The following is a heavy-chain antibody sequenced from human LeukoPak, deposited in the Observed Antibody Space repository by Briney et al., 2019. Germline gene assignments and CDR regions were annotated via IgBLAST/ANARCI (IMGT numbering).Heavy chain of an antibody. CDR3: AELGITMIGGV. CDR2: ISSSGSTI. V-gene: IGHV3-48*04. Sequence: GGTLRLSCVGSGYTFTTYGMSWVRQAPGKGLEWVSYISSSGSTIYYADSVKGRFTISRDNAKNSLYLQMNSLRAEDTAVYHCAELGITMIGGVWGKGTTVTISS. D-gene: IGHD3-10*02. CDR1: GYTFTTYG. J-gene: IGHJ6*04.